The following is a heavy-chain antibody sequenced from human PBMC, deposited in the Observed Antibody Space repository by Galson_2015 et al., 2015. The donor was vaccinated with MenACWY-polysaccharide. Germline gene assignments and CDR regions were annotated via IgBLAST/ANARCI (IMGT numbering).Heavy chain of an antibody. CDR1: GFIFDDYA. Sequence: SLRLSCAPSGFIFDDYAMHWVRQAPGKGLEWVSGISWKSGTIGYGDSVKGRFTISRDNANKTLYLQMNSLRPDDTALYYCAKGGSAHNTMAYYTASEPHYYMAVWAIGTTVIVSS. D-gene: IGHD3-10*01. V-gene: IGHV3-9*01. CDR3: AKGGSAHNTMAYYTASEPHYYMAV. J-gene: IGHJ6*03. CDR2: ISWKSGTI.